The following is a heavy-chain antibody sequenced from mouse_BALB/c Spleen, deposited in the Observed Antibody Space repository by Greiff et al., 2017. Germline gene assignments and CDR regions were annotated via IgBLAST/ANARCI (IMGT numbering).Heavy chain of an antibody. J-gene: IGHJ1*01. V-gene: IGHV10-1*02. CDR3: VRSRNYWYFDV. CDR2: IRSKSNNYAT. Sequence: EVQRVESGGGLVQPKGSLKLSCAASGFTFNTYAMNWVRQAPGKGLEWVARIRSKSNNYATYYADSVKDRFTISRDDSQSMLYLQMNNLKTEDTAMYYCVRSRNYWYFDVWGAGTTVTVSS. CDR1: GFTFNTYA. D-gene: IGHD1-1*01.